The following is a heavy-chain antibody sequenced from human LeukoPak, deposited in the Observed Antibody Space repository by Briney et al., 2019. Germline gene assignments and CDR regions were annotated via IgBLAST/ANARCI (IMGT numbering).Heavy chain of an antibody. CDR2: ISSSSSYV. D-gene: IGHD6-19*01. Sequence: PGGSLRLSCAASGFTFSSYSVNWVRQAPGKGLEWVSSISSSSSYVYYADSVKGRFTISRDNAKNSLYLQTNSLRAEDTAVYYCAREKVDGSGWYVDIDYWGQGTLVTVSS. CDR3: AREKVDGSGWYVDIDY. CDR1: GFTFSSYS. J-gene: IGHJ4*02. V-gene: IGHV3-21*01.